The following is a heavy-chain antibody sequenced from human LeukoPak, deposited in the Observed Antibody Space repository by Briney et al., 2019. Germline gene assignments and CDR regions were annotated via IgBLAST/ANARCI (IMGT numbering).Heavy chain of an antibody. Sequence: GGSLRLSCAASGFTFSSYGMHWVRQAPGKGLEWVAVIWYDGSNKYYADSVKGRFTISRDNSKNTLYLQMNSLRAEDTAVYYCARAGSPVTTSGRFDYWGQGTLVTVSS. CDR3: ARAGSPVTTSGRFDY. CDR1: GFTFSSYG. CDR2: IWYDGSNK. D-gene: IGHD4-17*01. V-gene: IGHV3-33*01. J-gene: IGHJ4*02.